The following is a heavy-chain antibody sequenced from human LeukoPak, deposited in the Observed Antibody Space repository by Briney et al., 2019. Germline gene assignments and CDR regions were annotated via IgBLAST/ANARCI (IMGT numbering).Heavy chain of an antibody. V-gene: IGHV3-21*01. J-gene: IGHJ4*02. CDR3: ARVPTENPDY. CDR1: GFTFSSYS. CDR2: ISGSSSYI. Sequence: AGGSLRLSCAASGFTFSSYSMNWVRQAPGKGLEWVSSISGSSSYIYYADSVKGRFTISRHNAKNSLYLQMNSLRAEDTAVYYCARVPTENPDYWGQGTLVTVSS.